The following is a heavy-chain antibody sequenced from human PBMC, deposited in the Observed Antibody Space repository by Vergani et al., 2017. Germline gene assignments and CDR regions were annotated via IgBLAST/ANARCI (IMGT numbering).Heavy chain of an antibody. Sequence: VQLVESGGGLVKPGGSLRLSCAASGFTFSSYSMNWVRQAPGKGLEWVSGISWNSGSIGYADSVKGRFTISRDNAKNSLYLQMNSLRAEDTALYYCAKDRGIAARPGGFDPWGQGTLVTVSS. CDR2: ISWNSGSI. CDR3: AKDRGIAARPGGFDP. V-gene: IGHV3-9*01. CDR1: GFTFSSYS. J-gene: IGHJ5*02. D-gene: IGHD6-6*01.